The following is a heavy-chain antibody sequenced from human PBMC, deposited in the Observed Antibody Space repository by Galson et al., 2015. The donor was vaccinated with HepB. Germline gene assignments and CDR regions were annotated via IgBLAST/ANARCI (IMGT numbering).Heavy chain of an antibody. CDR2: INIDGSNT. D-gene: IGHD3-22*01. J-gene: IGHJ4*02. V-gene: IGHV3-74*01. Sequence: SLRLSCVASGFSVSNYWMHWVRQGPEKGLVWVSRINIDGSNTAYADSVKGRFTISRDYAENTLSLQMNSLRAEDTAVYYCARATFYSDNSGYTYYDYWGQGTLVTVPS. CDR1: GFSVSNYW. CDR3: ARATFYSDNSGYTYYDY.